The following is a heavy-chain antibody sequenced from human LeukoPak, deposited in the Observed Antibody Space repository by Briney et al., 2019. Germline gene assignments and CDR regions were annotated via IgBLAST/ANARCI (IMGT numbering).Heavy chain of an antibody. Sequence: GRSLRLSCAASGFTFSSYGMHWVRQAPGKGLEWVAVISYDGSNKYYADSVKGRFTISRDNSKNTLYLQMNSLRAEDTAVYYCAKDFSRSGYYKDAFDIRGQGTMVTVSS. D-gene: IGHD3-22*01. CDR1: GFTFSSYG. CDR3: AKDFSRSGYYKDAFDI. CDR2: ISYDGSNK. V-gene: IGHV3-30*18. J-gene: IGHJ3*02.